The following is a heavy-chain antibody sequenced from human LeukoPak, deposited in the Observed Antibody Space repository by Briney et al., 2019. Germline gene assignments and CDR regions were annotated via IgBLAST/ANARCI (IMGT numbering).Heavy chain of an antibody. CDR2: INWNGGST. D-gene: IGHD3-22*01. V-gene: IGHV3-20*04. Sequence: GGSLRLSCAASGFTFDDYGMSWVRQAPGKGLEWVSGINWNGGSTGYADSVKGRFTISRDNSENTLHLQMNSLRAEDTAVYYCAKSAYYDSSGFYREYYFDYWGQGTLVTVSS. CDR3: AKSAYYDSSGFYREYYFDY. J-gene: IGHJ4*02. CDR1: GFTFDDYG.